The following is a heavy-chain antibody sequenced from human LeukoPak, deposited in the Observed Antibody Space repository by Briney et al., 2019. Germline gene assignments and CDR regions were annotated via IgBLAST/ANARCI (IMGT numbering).Heavy chain of an antibody. D-gene: IGHD3-10*01. CDR2: IYPGDSDT. V-gene: IGHV5-51*03. J-gene: IGHJ4*02. CDR3: SRVWDGGSGDY. CDR1: GYTFTSYW. Sequence: GESLKLSCAGSGYTFTSYWIGWVRQMPGKGLEWVAIIYPGDSDTKCTPSFQGPVTISPANSISTAYLQWRSLKASDTAIYYCSRVWDGGSGDYWGQGTLVTVSS.